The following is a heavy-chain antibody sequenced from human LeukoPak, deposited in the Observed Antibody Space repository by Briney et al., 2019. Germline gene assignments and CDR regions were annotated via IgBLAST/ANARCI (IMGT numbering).Heavy chain of an antibody. Sequence: PGGSLRLSCAAAGFTFDEYAMHWVRQAPGKGLEWVSLISGDGSNTWYADSVKGRFTISRDNSKNNNTLYLQMNSLRAGDTAIYYCAKVSGYNSGWFDYWGQGTLVTVSS. V-gene: IGHV3-43*02. J-gene: IGHJ5*01. CDR1: GFTFDEYA. CDR2: ISGDGSNT. D-gene: IGHD6-19*01. CDR3: AKVSGYNSGWFDY.